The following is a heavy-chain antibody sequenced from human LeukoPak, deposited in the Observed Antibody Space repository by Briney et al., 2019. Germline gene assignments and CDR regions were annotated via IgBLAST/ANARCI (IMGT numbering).Heavy chain of an antibody. V-gene: IGHV3-23*01. CDR3: ARAPREGFSGSYHDY. CDR2: ISGGST. CDR1: GFTFSSYA. J-gene: IGHJ4*02. D-gene: IGHD1-26*01. Sequence: PGGSLRLSCAASGFTFSSYAMSWVRQAPGKGLEWVSTISGGSTYYADSVKGRFTISRDNSKNTLYLQMASLRGEDTAVYYCARAPREGFSGSYHDYWGQGTLVTVSS.